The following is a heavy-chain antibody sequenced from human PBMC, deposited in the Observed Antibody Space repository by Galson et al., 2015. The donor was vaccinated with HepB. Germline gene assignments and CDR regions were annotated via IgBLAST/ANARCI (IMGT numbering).Heavy chain of an antibody. J-gene: IGHJ6*02. CDR2: VNPNSGGT. V-gene: IGHV1-2*06. D-gene: IGHD3-3*01. CDR3: ARVPYYDFWSGYYSEGLGYYYGMDA. CDR1: GYTFTGYY. Sequence: SVKVSCKASGYTFTGYYMHWVRQAPGQGLEWMGRVNPNSGGTNYAQKLQGRVTMTTDTSTSTAYMELRSLRSDDTAVYYCARVPYYDFWSGYYSEGLGYYYGMDAWGQGTTVTVSS.